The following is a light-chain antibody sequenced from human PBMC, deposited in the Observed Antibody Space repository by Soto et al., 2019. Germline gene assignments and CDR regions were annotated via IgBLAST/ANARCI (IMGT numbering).Light chain of an antibody. CDR3: MQALQTGYT. V-gene: IGKV2-28*01. CDR2: MGS. CDR1: QSLLDSDGYKY. Sequence: DIVMTQSPISLPVSPGEPASISCRSSQSLLDSDGYKYLDWYLQKPGQSPQLLIYMGSNRATGVPDRFSGSGSGTDFTLKISRVEAEDVGVYHCMQALQTGYTFGQGTRLEIK. J-gene: IGKJ2*01.